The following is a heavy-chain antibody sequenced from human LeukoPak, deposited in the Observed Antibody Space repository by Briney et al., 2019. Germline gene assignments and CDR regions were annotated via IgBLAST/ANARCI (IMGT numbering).Heavy chain of an antibody. Sequence: GGSLRLSCETSGFNFNSNAMTWVRQAPGKGLEGVAFIRYDGINKYYADSVKGRFTISRYNSKNTLYQQMNSLRAEDTAVYYCAKERGSSWYSDFDIWGQGTMVTVSS. D-gene: IGHD6-13*01. J-gene: IGHJ3*02. CDR2: IRYDGINK. CDR3: AKERGSSWYSDFDI. V-gene: IGHV3-30*02. CDR1: GFNFNSNA.